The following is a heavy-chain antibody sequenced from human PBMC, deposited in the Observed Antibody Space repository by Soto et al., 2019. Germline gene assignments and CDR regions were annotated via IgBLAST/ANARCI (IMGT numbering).Heavy chain of an antibody. D-gene: IGHD3-10*01. CDR3: ARTGSRASARYFDY. V-gene: IGHV4-28*01. J-gene: IGHJ4*02. CDR2: IYYSGST. CDR1: GYSISSSNW. Sequence: SETLSLTCAVSGYSISSSNWWGWIRQPPGKGLEWIGYIYYSGSTYYNPSLKSRVTMSVDTSKNQFSLKLSSVTAVDTAVYYCARTGSRASARYFDYWGQGTLVTVS.